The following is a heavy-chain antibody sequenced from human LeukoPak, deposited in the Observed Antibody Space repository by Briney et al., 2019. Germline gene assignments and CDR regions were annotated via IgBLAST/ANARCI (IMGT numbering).Heavy chain of an antibody. D-gene: IGHD2-15*01. J-gene: IGHJ4*02. Sequence: GGSLRLSCAASGFTFSSYAMSWVRQAPGKGLEWVSAISGSGGSTYYADSVKGRFTISRDNSKNTLYLQMNSLRVDDTAVYYCAKDRSDNTSWYVGSHWGQGTLVTVSS. CDR3: AKDRSDNTSWYVGSH. CDR2: ISGSGGST. V-gene: IGHV3-23*01. CDR1: GFTFSSYA.